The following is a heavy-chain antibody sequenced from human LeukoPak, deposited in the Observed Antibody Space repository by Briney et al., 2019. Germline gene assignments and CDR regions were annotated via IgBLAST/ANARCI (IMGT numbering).Heavy chain of an antibody. CDR3: ARDTWDSSGY. CDR2: IYYSGST. Sequence: ASQTLSLTCTVSGGSISSGGYYWSWIRQHPGKGLEWIGYIYYSGSTHYNPSLKSRVTISVDTSKNQFSLKLSSVTAADTAVYYCARDTWDSSGYWGQGTLVTVSS. CDR1: GGSISSGGYY. D-gene: IGHD3-22*01. V-gene: IGHV4-31*03. J-gene: IGHJ4*02.